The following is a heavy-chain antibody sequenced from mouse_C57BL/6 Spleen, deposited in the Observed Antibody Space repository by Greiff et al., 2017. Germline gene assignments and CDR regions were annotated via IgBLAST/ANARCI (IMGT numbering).Heavy chain of an antibody. CDR3: ARYYGSSYGGYFDY. V-gene: IGHV1-72*01. Sequence: QVHVKQPGAELVKPGASVKLSCKASGYTFTSYWMHWVKQRPGRGLEWIGRIDPNSGGTKYNEKFKSKATLTVDKPSSTAYMQLSSLTSEDSAVYYCARYYGSSYGGYFDYWGQGTTLTVSS. CDR1: GYTFTSYW. D-gene: IGHD1-1*01. CDR2: IDPNSGGT. J-gene: IGHJ2*01.